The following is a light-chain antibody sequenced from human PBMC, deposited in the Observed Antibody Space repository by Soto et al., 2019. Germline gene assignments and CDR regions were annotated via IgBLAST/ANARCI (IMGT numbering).Light chain of an antibody. V-gene: IGLV2-23*01. CDR2: EGS. Sequence: QSVLTQLASVSGSPGQSITISCTGTSSDVGSYNLVSWYQQHPGNAPKLMIYEGSKRPSGVSNRFFGSKSGNTASLTISGLQAEDEADYYCCSFARGSTLVFGGGTKVTVL. CDR1: SSDVGSYNL. CDR3: CSFARGSTLV. J-gene: IGLJ3*02.